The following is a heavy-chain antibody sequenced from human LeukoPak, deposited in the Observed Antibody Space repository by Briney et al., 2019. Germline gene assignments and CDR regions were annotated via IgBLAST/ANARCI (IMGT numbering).Heavy chain of an antibody. V-gene: IGHV3-66*02. CDR2: VYSGPGGST. Sequence: GGSLRLSCEASGLRISDYYMSWVRQAPGKGLEWVSVVYSGPGGSTYYADSVKGRFTISRDNSKNTLYLQMNSLRAEDTAVYYCAKDIPLGEDTAMVPDWGQGILVTVSS. CDR1: GLRISDYY. CDR3: AKDIPLGEDTAMVPD. D-gene: IGHD5-18*01. J-gene: IGHJ4*02.